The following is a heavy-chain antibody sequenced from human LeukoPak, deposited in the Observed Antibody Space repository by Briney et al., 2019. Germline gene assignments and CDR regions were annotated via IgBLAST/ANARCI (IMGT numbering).Heavy chain of an antibody. CDR2: ISAYNGNT. Sequence: GASVKVSCKASGYTFSSYGISWVRQAPGQGLEWMGWISAYNGNTNYAQKLQGRVTMTTDTSTNTAYMELRSLRSDDTAVYYCARVRCSGGSCYSNFDYWGQGTLVTVSS. D-gene: IGHD2-15*01. V-gene: IGHV1-18*01. CDR3: ARVRCSGGSCYSNFDY. J-gene: IGHJ4*02. CDR1: GYTFSSYG.